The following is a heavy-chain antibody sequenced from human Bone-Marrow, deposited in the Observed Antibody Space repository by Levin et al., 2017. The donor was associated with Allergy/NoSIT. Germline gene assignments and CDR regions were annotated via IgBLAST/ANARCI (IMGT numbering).Heavy chain of an antibody. V-gene: IGHV3-23*01. CDR1: GFTFSTYA. D-gene: IGHD1/OR15-1a*01. CDR3: AKYGEISGTAPYYLDY. CDR2: ITGSGSIT. Sequence: GESLKISCAASGFTFSTYALGWVRQAPGRGLDWVSSITGSGSITFYRDSVKGRFTISRDNSKNTVFLQMNSLRADDTAVYYCAKYGEISGTAPYYLDYWGQGTLVTVSS. J-gene: IGHJ4*02.